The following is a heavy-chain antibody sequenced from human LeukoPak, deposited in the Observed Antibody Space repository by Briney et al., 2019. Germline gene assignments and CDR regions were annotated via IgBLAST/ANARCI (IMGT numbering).Heavy chain of an antibody. D-gene: IGHD3-16*01. CDR1: GFSFSSHW. CDR2: ISDDGSYT. J-gene: IGHJ6*02. CDR3: ARTLGPLWGAYYYGMDV. Sequence: GGSLRLSCAASGFSFSSHWVHWVRQAPGKGLVWVSRISDDGSYTSNVDSVKGRFTISRDNAKNSLYLQMNSLRAEDTAVYYCARTLGPLWGAYYYGMDVWGQGTTVTVSS. V-gene: IGHV3-74*01.